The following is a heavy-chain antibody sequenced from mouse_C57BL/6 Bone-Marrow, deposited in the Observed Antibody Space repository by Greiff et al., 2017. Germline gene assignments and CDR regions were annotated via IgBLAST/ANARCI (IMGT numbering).Heavy chain of an antibody. D-gene: IGHD1-1*01. CDR1: GYTFTDYY. J-gene: IGHJ1*03. V-gene: IGHV1-26*01. CDR3: ARYYYGSSYGYFDV. Sequence: EVKLQQSGPELVKPGASVKISCKASGYTFTDYYMNWVKQSHGKSLEWIGDINPNNGGTSYNQKFKGKATLTVDKSSSTAYMELRSLTSEDSAVYYCARYYYGSSYGYFDVWGTGTTVTVSS. CDR2: INPNNGGT.